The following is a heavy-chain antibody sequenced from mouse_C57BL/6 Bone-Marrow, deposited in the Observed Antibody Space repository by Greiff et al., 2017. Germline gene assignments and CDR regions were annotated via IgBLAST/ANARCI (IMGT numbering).Heavy chain of an antibody. V-gene: IGHV1-69*01. CDR1: GYTFTSYW. CDR2: IDPSDSYT. J-gene: IGHJ2*01. Sequence: QVQLQQSGAELVMPGASVKLSCKASGYTFTSYWMHWVKQRPGQGLEWIGEIDPSDSYTNYTQKFKGKSTLTVDKSSSTAYMQLSSLTSEDSAVYYCARERVYYGLFDYWGQGTTLTVSS. D-gene: IGHD1-2*01. CDR3: ARERVYYGLFDY.